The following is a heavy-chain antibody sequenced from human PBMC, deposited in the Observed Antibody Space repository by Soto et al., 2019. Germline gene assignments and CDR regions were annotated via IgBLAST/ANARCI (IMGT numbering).Heavy chain of an antibody. CDR1: GGSFSGYY. Sequence: QVQLQQWGAGLLKPSETLSLTCAVYGGSFSGYYWSWIRQPPGKGLEWIGEINHSGSTNYNPSLKSRVTISVATSKNQFSLKLSSVSAADTAVYYCATGRGVRGVIITTYYYYGLDVWGQGNTVTVSS. D-gene: IGHD3-10*01. V-gene: IGHV4-34*01. CDR3: ATGRGVRGVIITTYYYYGLDV. CDR2: INHSGST. J-gene: IGHJ6*02.